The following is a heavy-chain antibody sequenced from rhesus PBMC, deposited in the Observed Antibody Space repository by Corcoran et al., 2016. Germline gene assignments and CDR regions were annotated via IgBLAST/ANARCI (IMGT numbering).Heavy chain of an antibody. J-gene: IGHJ4*01. CDR1: GISISGAFH. Sequence: QVQLQESGPGLVKPSATLSLTCAVSGISISGAFHWNWLRQPPGKGLEWIGYIHGGGGVPNYHPSLKNRVTISMDTSKTQFSLKLTSLTAADTAVYYCARSNWDDFFWGQGVLVTVSS. CDR2: IHGGGGVP. D-gene: IGHD1-7*02. V-gene: IGHV4-106*01. CDR3: ARSNWDDFF.